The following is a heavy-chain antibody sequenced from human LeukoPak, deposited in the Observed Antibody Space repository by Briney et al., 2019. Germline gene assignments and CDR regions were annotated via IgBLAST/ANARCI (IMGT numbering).Heavy chain of an antibody. J-gene: IGHJ6*03. Sequence: SVKVSCKASGGTFSSYAISWVRQAPGQGLEWMGRIIPILGIANYAQKFQGRVTITADKSTSTAYMELSSLRSEDTAVYYCAREIAYCGGDCYSHYYYYMDVWGKGTTVTVSS. D-gene: IGHD2-21*01. CDR2: IIPILGIA. CDR3: AREIAYCGGDCYSHYYYYMDV. V-gene: IGHV1-69*04. CDR1: GGTFSSYA.